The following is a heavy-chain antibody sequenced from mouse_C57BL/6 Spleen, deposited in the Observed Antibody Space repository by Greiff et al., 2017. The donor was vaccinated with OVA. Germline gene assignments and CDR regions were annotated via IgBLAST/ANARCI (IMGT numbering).Heavy chain of an antibody. Sequence: EVKVVESGGGLVKPGGSLKLSCAASGFTFSSYAMSWVRQTPEKRLEWVATISDGGSYTYYPDNVKGRFTISRDNAKNNLYLQMSHLKSEDTAMYYCAKRAMITTRGDWYFDVWGTGTTVTVSS. J-gene: IGHJ1*03. CDR3: AKRAMITTRGDWYFDV. CDR2: ISDGGSYT. CDR1: GFTFSSYA. V-gene: IGHV5-4*03. D-gene: IGHD2-4*01.